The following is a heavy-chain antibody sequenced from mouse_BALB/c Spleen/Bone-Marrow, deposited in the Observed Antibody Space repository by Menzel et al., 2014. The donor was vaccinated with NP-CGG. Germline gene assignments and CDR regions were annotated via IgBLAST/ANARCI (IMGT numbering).Heavy chain of an antibody. D-gene: IGHD1-2*01. CDR3: VRSRLRDWYFDV. Sequence: VKLVESGVELVKPGASVKLSCKASGNTFTSYDINWVRQRPEQGLEWIGWIFPGDSTTKYNEKFKGKATLTTDKSSSTVHMQLSRLTSEDSAVYFCVRSRLRDWYFDVWDAGTTVTISP. CDR1: GNTFTSYD. V-gene: IGHV1S56*01. J-gene: IGHJ1*01. CDR2: IFPGDSTT.